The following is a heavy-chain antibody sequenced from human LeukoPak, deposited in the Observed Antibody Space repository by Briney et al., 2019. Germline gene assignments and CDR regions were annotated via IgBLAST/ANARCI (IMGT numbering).Heavy chain of an antibody. J-gene: IGHJ4*02. Sequence: GGSLRLSCAASGFTFSSYGLSWVRQAPGKGLEWVSGISGSGGSTNYADSVKGRFTISRDNSKNTLYLQMNSLRAEDTAVYYCAKDRYSGTYPPYYFDYWGQGTLVTVSS. D-gene: IGHD1-26*01. V-gene: IGHV3-23*01. CDR3: AKDRYSGTYPPYYFDY. CDR2: ISGSGGST. CDR1: GFTFSSYG.